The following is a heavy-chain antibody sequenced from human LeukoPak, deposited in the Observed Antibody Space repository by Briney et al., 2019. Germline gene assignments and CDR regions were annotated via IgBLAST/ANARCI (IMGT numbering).Heavy chain of an antibody. V-gene: IGHV3-23*01. CDR3: ASSRYDSSGYYGIIGY. J-gene: IGHJ4*02. CDR1: GFTFSSYG. CDR2: ISGSGGST. Sequence: PGGPLRLSCAASGFTFSSYGMSWVRQAPGKGLEWVSGISGSGGSTYYADSVKGRFTISRDSSKNTLYLQMNSLRAEDTALYYCASSRYDSSGYYGIIGYWGQGTLVTVSS. D-gene: IGHD3-22*01.